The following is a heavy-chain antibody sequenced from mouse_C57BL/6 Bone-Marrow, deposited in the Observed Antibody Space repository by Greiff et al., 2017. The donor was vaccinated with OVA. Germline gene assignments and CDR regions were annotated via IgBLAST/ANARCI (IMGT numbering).Heavy chain of an antibody. V-gene: IGHV1-80*01. D-gene: IGHD2-3*01. CDR2: IYPGDGDT. J-gene: IGHJ3*01. Sequence: VHLVESGAELVKPGASVKISCKASGYAFSSYWMNWVKQRPGKGLEWIGQIYPGDGDTNYNGKFKGKATLTADKSSSTAYMQLSSLTSEDSAVYFCAREADGYLFAYWGQGTLVTVSA. CDR1: GYAFSSYW. CDR3: AREADGYLFAY.